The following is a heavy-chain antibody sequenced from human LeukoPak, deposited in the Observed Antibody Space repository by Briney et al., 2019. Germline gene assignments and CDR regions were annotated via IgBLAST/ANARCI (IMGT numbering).Heavy chain of an antibody. CDR3: ATGFYRRHGTLNYYGSGSYYPPPYYFDY. V-gene: IGHV1-24*01. Sequence: ASVKVSCKVSGYTLIELSMHWVRQAPGKGLEWMGGFDPEDGETIYAQKFQGRVTMTEDTSIDTAYMELSSLRSEDTAVYYCATGFYRRHGTLNYYGSGSYYPPPYYFDYWGQGTLVTVSS. J-gene: IGHJ4*02. CDR1: GYTLIELS. CDR2: FDPEDGET. D-gene: IGHD3-10*01.